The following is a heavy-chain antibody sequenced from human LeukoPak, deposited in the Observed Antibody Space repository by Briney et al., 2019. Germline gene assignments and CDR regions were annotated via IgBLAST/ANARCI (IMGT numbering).Heavy chain of an antibody. CDR1: GFTFSDYY. Sequence: PGGSLRLSCAASGFTFSDYYMSWIRQAPGKGLEWVSYISSSGSTIYYADSVKGRFTISRDNSKNTLYLQMNSLRAEDTAVYYCAYGEYLDEAFDIWGQGTMVTVSS. CDR2: ISSSGSTI. J-gene: IGHJ3*02. V-gene: IGHV3-11*01. CDR3: AYGEYLDEAFDI. D-gene: IGHD4-17*01.